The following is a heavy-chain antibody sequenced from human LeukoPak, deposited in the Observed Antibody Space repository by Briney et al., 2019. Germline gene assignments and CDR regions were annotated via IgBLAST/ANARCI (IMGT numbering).Heavy chain of an antibody. D-gene: IGHD5-12*01. CDR2: ISTYNGNT. V-gene: IGHV1-18*04. J-gene: IGHJ6*04. CDR3: ARGRSGYDNYYYYGMDV. Sequence: ASVKVSCKASGYTFTSYGISWVRQAPGQGLEWMGWISTYNGNTNYARKLQGRVTMTTDTSTSTAYMELRSLRSDDTAVYYCARGRSGYDNYYYYGMDVWGKGTTVTVSS. CDR1: GYTFTSYG.